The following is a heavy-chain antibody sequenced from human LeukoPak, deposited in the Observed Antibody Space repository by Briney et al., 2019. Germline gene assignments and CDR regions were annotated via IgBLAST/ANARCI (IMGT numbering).Heavy chain of an antibody. CDR2: ISHDEGNK. CDR3: ARDLGGGTFDY. CDR1: GFTFSSYG. J-gene: IGHJ4*02. V-gene: IGHV3-30*03. D-gene: IGHD4-23*01. Sequence: GGSLRLSCAASGFTFSSYGMHWIRQAPGKGLEWVAAISHDEGNKCYADSVKGRFTISRDNSKNSLYLQLNSLGGEDTAMYYCARDLGGGTFDYWGQGTLVTVFS.